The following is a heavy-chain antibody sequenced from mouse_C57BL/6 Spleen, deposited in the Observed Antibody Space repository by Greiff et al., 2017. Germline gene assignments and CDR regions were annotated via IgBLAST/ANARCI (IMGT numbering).Heavy chain of an antibody. CDR2: INPNNGGT. J-gene: IGHJ4*01. Sequence: EVQLQQSGPELVKPGASVKIPCKASGYTFTDYNMDWVKQSHGKSLEWIGDINPNNGGTIYNQKFKGKATLTVDKSSSTAYMELRSLTSEDTAVYYCARKYYDYAGAYYYAMDYWGQGTSVTVSS. D-gene: IGHD2-4*01. V-gene: IGHV1-18*01. CDR3: ARKYYDYAGAYYYAMDY. CDR1: GYTFTDYN.